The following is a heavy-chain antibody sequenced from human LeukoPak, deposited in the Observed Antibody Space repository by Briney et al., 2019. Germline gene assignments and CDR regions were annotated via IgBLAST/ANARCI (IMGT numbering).Heavy chain of an antibody. V-gene: IGHV1-2*02. CDR2: INPNSGGT. Sequence: ASVKVSCKASGYSFTGYYMHWVRQAPGQGLEWMGWINPNSGGTNYAQKFQGRVTMTRDTSISTAYMELSRLTSDDTAVYYCARVRRFYYDSSTKGAFDIWGQGTMVTVSS. CDR3: ARVRRFYYDSSTKGAFDI. J-gene: IGHJ3*02. D-gene: IGHD3-22*01. CDR1: GYSFTGYY.